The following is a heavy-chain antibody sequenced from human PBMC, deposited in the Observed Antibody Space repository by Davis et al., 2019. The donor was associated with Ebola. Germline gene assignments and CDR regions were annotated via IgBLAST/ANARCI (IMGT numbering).Heavy chain of an antibody. Sequence: GESLKISCAASGFTFENYWMHWVRQAPGKGLEWVSAISGSGGSTYYADSVKGRFTISRDNSKNTLYLQMNSLRAEDTAVYYCARDRKSGSYYRFGYWGQGTLVTVSS. V-gene: IGHV3-23*01. J-gene: IGHJ4*02. D-gene: IGHD1-26*01. CDR3: ARDRKSGSYYRFGY. CDR2: ISGSGGST. CDR1: GFTFENYW.